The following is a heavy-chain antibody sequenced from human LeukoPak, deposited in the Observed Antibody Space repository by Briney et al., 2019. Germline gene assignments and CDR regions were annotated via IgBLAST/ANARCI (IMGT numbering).Heavy chain of an antibody. D-gene: IGHD1-1*01. CDR1: GGSISSYY. CDR3: ARRWDGNEEDCFDY. V-gene: IGHV4-4*07. Sequence: PSETLSLTCTVSGGSISSYYWSWIRQPAGKGLEWIGRIYTSGSTNYNPSLKSRVTMSVDTSKNQFSLKLSSVTAADTAVYYCARRWDGNEEDCFDYWGQGTLVTVSS. CDR2: IYTSGST. J-gene: IGHJ4*02.